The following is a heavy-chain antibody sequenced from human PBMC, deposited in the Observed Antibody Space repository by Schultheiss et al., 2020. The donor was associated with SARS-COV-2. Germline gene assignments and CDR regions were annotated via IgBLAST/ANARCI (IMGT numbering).Heavy chain of an antibody. Sequence: GGSLRLSCAASGFTVSSNYMSWVRQAPGKGLEWVSGISWNSGSIGYADSVKGRFTISRDNAKNSLYLQMNSLRAEDTALYYCAGVPYYYGSGSYSNWGQGTLVTVSS. J-gene: IGHJ4*02. CDR2: ISWNSGSI. CDR1: GFTVSSNY. V-gene: IGHV3-20*04. D-gene: IGHD3-10*01. CDR3: AGVPYYYGSGSYSN.